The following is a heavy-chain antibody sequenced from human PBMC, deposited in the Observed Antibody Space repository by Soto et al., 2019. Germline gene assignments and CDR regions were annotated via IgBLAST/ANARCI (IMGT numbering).Heavy chain of an antibody. CDR2: ISAYNGNT. J-gene: IGHJ5*02. V-gene: IGHV1-18*01. Sequence: APVKVSCKASGYTFTSYGISWVRQAPGQGLEWMGWISAYNGNTNYAQKLQGRVTMTTDTSTSTAYMELRSLRSDDTAVYYCARGGDYYDSSGYSWFDPWGQGTLVTVSS. CDR3: ARGGDYYDSSGYSWFDP. D-gene: IGHD3-22*01. CDR1: GYTFTSYG.